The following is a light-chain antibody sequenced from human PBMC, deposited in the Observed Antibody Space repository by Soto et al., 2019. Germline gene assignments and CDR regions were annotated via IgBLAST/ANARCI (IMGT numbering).Light chain of an antibody. J-gene: IGKJ4*01. CDR3: QQLTNYPST. CDR1: QDISNY. CDR2: AAS. V-gene: IGKV1-27*01. Sequence: DIQMNQSPSSLSASVGDRVTITCRASQDISNYLAWYQQTPEKVPKLLIYAASTLQSGFPSRFSGSGSGTDFTLTISSLQPEDFATYYCQQLTNYPSTFGGGTKVDIK.